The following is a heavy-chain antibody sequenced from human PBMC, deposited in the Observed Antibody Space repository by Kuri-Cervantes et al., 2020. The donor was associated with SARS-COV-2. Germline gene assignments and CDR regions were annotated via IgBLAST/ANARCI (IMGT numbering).Heavy chain of an antibody. V-gene: IGHV1-2*02. D-gene: IGHD1-26*01. Sequence: ASVKVSCKASEYTFTGYYMHWVRQAPGQGLEWMGWINPNSGGTNYAQKFQGRVTMTRDTSISTAYMELSRLRSDDTAVYYCARVLSGSYPADYWGQGTLVTVSS. J-gene: IGHJ4*02. CDR1: EYTFTGYY. CDR3: ARVLSGSYPADY. CDR2: INPNSGGT.